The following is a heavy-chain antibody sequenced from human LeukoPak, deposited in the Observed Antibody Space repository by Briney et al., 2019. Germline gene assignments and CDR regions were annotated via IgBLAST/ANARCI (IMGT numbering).Heavy chain of an antibody. CDR1: GGSISSSSYY. Sequence: PSETLSLTCTVSGGSISSSSYYWGWIRQAPGKGLEWIGYMYYSGTAYYNMSLKRRVTISVDTSKNQFSLKLSSVTATDTAVYYCAGSGTYSEDAFDIWGQGTMVTVSS. CDR2: MYYSGTA. D-gene: IGHD3-10*01. V-gene: IGHV4-39*01. J-gene: IGHJ3*02. CDR3: AGSGTYSEDAFDI.